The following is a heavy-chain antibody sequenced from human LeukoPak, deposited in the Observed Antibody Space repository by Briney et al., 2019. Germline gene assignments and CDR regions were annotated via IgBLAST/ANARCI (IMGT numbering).Heavy chain of an antibody. CDR1: GGSISSYY. V-gene: IGHV4-59*08. CDR3: ARREGYSRSPLGH. CDR2: IYYSGST. D-gene: IGHD6-13*01. Sequence: SETLSLTCTVSGGSISSYYWTWIRQPPGKGLEWIGYIYYSGSTHYNPSLKSRVAISVDTSKNHFSLKLSSVTAPDTAMYYCARREGYSRSPLGHWGQGTLVTVSS. J-gene: IGHJ4*02.